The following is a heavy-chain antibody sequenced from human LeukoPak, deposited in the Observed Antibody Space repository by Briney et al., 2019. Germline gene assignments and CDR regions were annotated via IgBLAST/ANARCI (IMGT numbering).Heavy chain of an antibody. CDR3: ARGIVVDGVSDY. D-gene: IGHD2-15*01. CDR1: GDSISTSNSY. Sequence: PSETLSLTCTVSGDSISTSNSYWGWIRQPPWKGLEWIGSIYYSGNTYYNASLKSRFTISVDTSKNPFSLKFTSVTAADTAVYYCARGIVVDGVSDYWGQGTLVTVSS. V-gene: IGHV4-39*01. J-gene: IGHJ4*02. CDR2: IYYSGNT.